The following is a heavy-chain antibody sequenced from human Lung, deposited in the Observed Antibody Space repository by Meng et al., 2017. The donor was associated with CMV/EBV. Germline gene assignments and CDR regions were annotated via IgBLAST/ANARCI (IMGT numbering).Heavy chain of an antibody. CDR3: AHRRAHSHAYFDY. J-gene: IGHJ4*02. CDR2: IYWDDDK. D-gene: IGHD4-11*01. V-gene: IGHV2-5*02. CDR1: GFSFSTSGLC. Sequence: QITLKESGPTLVKVTQTRTLTCSFSGFSFSTSGLCVGWIRQPPGKALDWLALIYWDDDKRSSPSLTRSLTITQECSKDQVVFTMTYSDPVDTATYSSAHRRAHSHAYFDYWGQGTLVTVSS.